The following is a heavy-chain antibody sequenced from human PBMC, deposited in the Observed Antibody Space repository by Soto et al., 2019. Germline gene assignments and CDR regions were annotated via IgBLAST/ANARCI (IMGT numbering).Heavy chain of an antibody. V-gene: IGHV4-59*01. CDR3: ARGRGYNYGPDY. D-gene: IGHD5-18*01. CDR2: IYSSAST. Sequence: WTWLRQPPGKGLEWIGYIYSSASTNYNPSLNSRVTISKDTSRNQFSLKLRSVTAADTAVYYCARGRGYNYGPDYWGQGTLVTVSS. J-gene: IGHJ4*02.